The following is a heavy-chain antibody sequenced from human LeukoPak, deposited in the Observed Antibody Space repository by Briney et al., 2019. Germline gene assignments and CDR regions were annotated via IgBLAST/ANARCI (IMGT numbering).Heavy chain of an antibody. J-gene: IGHJ4*02. CDR1: GGTFSSYA. Sequence: GSSVKVSCKASGGTFSSYAISWVRQAPGQGLGWMGGIIPIFGTANYAQKFQGRVTITADESTSTAYMELSSLRSEDTAVYYCAGGDPYCGGDCYWWFDYWGQGTLVTVSS. D-gene: IGHD2-21*01. CDR3: AGGDPYCGGDCYWWFDY. V-gene: IGHV1-69*01. CDR2: IIPIFGTA.